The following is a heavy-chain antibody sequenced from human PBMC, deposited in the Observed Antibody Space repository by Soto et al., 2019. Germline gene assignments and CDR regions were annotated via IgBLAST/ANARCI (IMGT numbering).Heavy chain of an antibody. CDR3: ARHGPLSNNWNQLDY. Sequence: QLQLQESGPGLVKPSETLSLTCTVSGGSISSSSYYWGWIRQPPGKGLEWIGNIYYSGSTYYNPSLKSRVTISVDTSKNHFSLKLSAVTAADTAVYYCARHGPLSNNWNQLDYWGQGTLVTVSS. J-gene: IGHJ4*02. V-gene: IGHV4-39*01. CDR1: GGSISSSSYY. D-gene: IGHD1-1*01. CDR2: IYYSGST.